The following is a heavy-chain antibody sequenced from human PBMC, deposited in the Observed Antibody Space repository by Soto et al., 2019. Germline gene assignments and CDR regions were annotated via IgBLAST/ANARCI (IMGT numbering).Heavy chain of an antibody. Sequence: QVQLQESGPGLVKPSETLSLTCTVSGGSISSYYWSWIRQPPGKGLEWIGYIYYSGSPNYNPSLKSRVTISVDTSKNQFSLKLSSVTAADTAVYYCARDPSIAARMSWFDPWGQGTLVTVSS. V-gene: IGHV4-59*01. CDR1: GGSISSYY. D-gene: IGHD6-6*01. CDR3: ARDPSIAARMSWFDP. CDR2: IYYSGSP. J-gene: IGHJ5*02.